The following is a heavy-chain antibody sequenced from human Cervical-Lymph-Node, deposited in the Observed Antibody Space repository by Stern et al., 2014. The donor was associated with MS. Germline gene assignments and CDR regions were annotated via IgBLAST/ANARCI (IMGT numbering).Heavy chain of an antibody. D-gene: IGHD2-21*02. J-gene: IGHJ4*02. CDR3: AKERGDSFDFAT. Sequence: QVQLVASGAEVKKPGSSVRVSCKASGGTFSTHVISWIRQAPGQGLEWMGGISPMFGRARYAQKCQGRLRITADESTTTAHMEFSSLTSEDVAVYYCAKERGDSFDFATWGQGTLVTVSS. V-gene: IGHV1-69*01. CDR2: ISPMFGRA. CDR1: GGTFSTHV.